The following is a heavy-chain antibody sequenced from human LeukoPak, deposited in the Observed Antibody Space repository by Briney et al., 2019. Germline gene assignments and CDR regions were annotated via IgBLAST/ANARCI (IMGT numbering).Heavy chain of an antibody. D-gene: IGHD2-15*01. CDR2: IYYSGST. CDR3: AGSVVAATANYFDY. Sequence: PSETLSLTCTVSGGSISSYYWSWIRQPPGKGLEWIGYIYYSGSTNYNPSLKSRVTISVDTSKNQFSLKLSSVTAADTAVYYCAGSVVAATANYFDYWGQGTLVTVSS. V-gene: IGHV4-59*01. CDR1: GGSISSYY. J-gene: IGHJ4*02.